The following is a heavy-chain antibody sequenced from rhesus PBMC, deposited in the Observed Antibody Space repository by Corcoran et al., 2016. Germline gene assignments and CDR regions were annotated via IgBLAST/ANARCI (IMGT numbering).Heavy chain of an antibody. J-gene: IGHJ5-1*01. CDR3: ARDWDWGDFNRFDV. V-gene: IGHV4-57*02. Sequence: QLQLQESGPGLVKPSETLSLTCAVSGGSISSSNWWSWIRQPSGKGREWIGRISGSGGSTSDNPSLKSRVTISKDTSKNQFSLKLSSVTAADTAVYYWARDWDWGDFNRFDVWGPGVLVTVSS. D-gene: IGHD3-34*01. CDR1: GGSISSSNW. CDR2: ISGSGGST.